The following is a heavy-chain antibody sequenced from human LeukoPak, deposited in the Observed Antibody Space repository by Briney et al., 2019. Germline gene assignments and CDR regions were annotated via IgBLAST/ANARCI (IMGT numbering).Heavy chain of an antibody. CDR3: ARQSGYCSSTSCYAWFDP. CDR2: IYYSGST. D-gene: IGHD2-2*01. Sequence: KPSETLSLTCTVSGGSISSSSYYWGWIRHPPGKGLEWIGSIYYSGSTYYNPSLKSRVTISVDTSKNQFSLKLSSVTAADTAVYYCARQSGYCSSTSCYAWFDPWGQGTLVTVSS. V-gene: IGHV4-39*01. J-gene: IGHJ5*02. CDR1: GGSISSSSYY.